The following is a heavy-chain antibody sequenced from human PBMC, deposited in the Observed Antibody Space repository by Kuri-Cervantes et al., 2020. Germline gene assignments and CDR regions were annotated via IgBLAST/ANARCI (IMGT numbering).Heavy chain of an antibody. V-gene: IGHV3-33*03. D-gene: IGHD6-13*01. Sequence: GESLKISCAASGFTFSSYSMNWVRQGPGKGLDWVALIWYDGSNKYYGDSVKGRSTISRDNAKNSLYLQMNSLRAEDTAVYYCAYSSSWYDHTSFDYWGQGTLVTVSS. CDR2: IWYDGSNK. J-gene: IGHJ4*02. CDR1: GFTFSSYS. CDR3: AYSSSWYDHTSFDY.